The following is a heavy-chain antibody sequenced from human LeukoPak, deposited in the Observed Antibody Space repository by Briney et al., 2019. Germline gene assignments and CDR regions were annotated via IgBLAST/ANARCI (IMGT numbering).Heavy chain of an antibody. CDR1: GFTFSSYG. J-gene: IGHJ6*02. CDR2: ISYDGSNK. CDR3: AKDLLGGDSGSYYEVGELGMDV. V-gene: IGHV3-30*18. D-gene: IGHD1-26*01. Sequence: GGSLRLSCAVSGFTFSSYGMHWVRQAPGKGLGWVAVISYDGSNKYYADSVKGRFTISRGKSKNTLYLQMNSLRAEDTAVYYCAKDLLGGDSGSYYEVGELGMDVWGQGTTVTVSS.